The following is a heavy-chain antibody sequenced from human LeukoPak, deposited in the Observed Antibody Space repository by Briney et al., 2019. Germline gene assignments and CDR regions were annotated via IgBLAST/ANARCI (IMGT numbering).Heavy chain of an antibody. V-gene: IGHV4-59*01. CDR1: GGSISSYY. Sequence: SETLSLTCTVFGGSISSYYWSWIRQPPGKGLEWIGYIYYSGSTNYNPSLKSRVTISVDTSKNQFSLKLSSVTAADTAVYYCASNKDSSSWYYFDYWGQGTLVTVSS. J-gene: IGHJ4*02. CDR2: IYYSGST. D-gene: IGHD6-13*01. CDR3: ASNKDSSSWYYFDY.